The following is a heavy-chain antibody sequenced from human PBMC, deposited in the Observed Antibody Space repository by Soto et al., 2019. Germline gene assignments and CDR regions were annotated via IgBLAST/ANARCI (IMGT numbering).Heavy chain of an antibody. CDR2: LYWDDTR. Sequence: QITLEESRPTLVKPTQTLTLTCSFSGFSLYTRGVGVGWIRQPPGKALEWLALLYWDDTRRYNPSLKNSLTIAKDTSQNQVVLTMTNMDPVDTGTYFLAHYTTYTEFDVWGKGTTVTVSS. V-gene: IGHV2-5*02. J-gene: IGHJ6*03. CDR3: AHYTTYTEFDV. CDR1: GFSLYTRGVG. D-gene: IGHD1-1*01.